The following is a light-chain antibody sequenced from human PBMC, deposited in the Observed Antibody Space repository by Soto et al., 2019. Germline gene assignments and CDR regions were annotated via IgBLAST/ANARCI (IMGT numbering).Light chain of an antibody. J-gene: IGKJ1*01. V-gene: IGKV3-20*01. CDR1: QSVNNNH. CDR2: GAS. Sequence: ESVLTQSPGTLSLSPGERATLSCRASQSVNNNHLAWFQQRPGQAPRLLIYGASTRASGIPDRFSGSGSGTDFTLTISRLEPEDSAVYYCQQYGSSPTWTFGQGTKVDI. CDR3: QQYGSSPTWT.